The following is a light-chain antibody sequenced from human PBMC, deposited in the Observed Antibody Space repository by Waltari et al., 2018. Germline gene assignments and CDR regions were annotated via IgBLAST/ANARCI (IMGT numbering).Light chain of an antibody. CDR1: SSHVARYDY. V-gene: IGLV2-8*01. CDR2: EIN. CDR3: SSYAGSNKVV. Sequence: QSALTQPPSASGSPGQSVTISCTGTSSHVARYDYVSWYQQHPGKAPNLIIYEINKRPSGVPDRFSGSKSYNTASLTVSGLQAEDEADYSCSSYAGSNKVVFGGGTKLTVL. J-gene: IGLJ2*01.